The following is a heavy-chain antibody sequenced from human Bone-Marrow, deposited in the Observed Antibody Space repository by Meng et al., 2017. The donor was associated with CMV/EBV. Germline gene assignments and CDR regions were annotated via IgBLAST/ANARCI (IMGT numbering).Heavy chain of an antibody. D-gene: IGHD5-18*01. CDR2: INPNSGGT. Sequence: ASVKVSCKASGYTFTGYYMHWVRQAPGQGLEWMGWINPNSGGTNYAQKFQGRVTMTRDTSISTAYMELSRLRSDDTAVYYCARYSSGGEAFNIWGQGTMVTVSS. J-gene: IGHJ3*02. CDR3: ARYSSGGEAFNI. CDR1: GYTFTGYY. V-gene: IGHV1-2*02.